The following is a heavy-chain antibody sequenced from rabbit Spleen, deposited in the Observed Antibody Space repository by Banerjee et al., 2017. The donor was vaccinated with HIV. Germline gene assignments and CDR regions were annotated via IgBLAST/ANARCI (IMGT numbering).Heavy chain of an antibody. Sequence: QEQLEESGGGLVKPEGSLTLTCKASGLSFSSDYYSCWVRQPPGKGLEWIACVGSGGFTYSANWAKGRFTISKTSSTTVTLEMTSLTAADTATYFCARDSGTSFSSYGMDLWGPGTLVTVS. D-gene: IGHD4-1*01. CDR3: ARDSGTSFSSYGMDL. V-gene: IGHV1S45*01. CDR1: GLSFSSDYY. CDR2: VGSGGFT. J-gene: IGHJ6*01.